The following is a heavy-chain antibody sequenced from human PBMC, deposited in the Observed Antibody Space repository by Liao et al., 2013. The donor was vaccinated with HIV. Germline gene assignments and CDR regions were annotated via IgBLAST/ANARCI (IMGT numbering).Heavy chain of an antibody. D-gene: IGHD3-22*01. CDR1: GGPFNTYY. CDR2: INHRGKT. CDR3: ARSPRRDYFDTSGSVNYFDY. V-gene: IGHV4-34*02. Sequence: QVQLQQWGAGLLKPSETLSLTCAVHGGPFNTYYWTWIRQAPGKGPEWVGQINHRGKTNYHPSLGSRVTMSVDTSQNQFSLSLTSMTAADTAVYFCARSPRRDYFDTSGSVNYFDYWGQGTLVTVSS. J-gene: IGHJ4*02.